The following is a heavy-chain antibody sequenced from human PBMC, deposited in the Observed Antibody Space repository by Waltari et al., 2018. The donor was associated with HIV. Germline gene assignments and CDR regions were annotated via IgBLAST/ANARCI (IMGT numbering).Heavy chain of an antibody. CDR3: AAGTSRLLWGAYYHGLDA. Sequence: VEVVETGGRFVRRAGATSLACPGFHFLGAAPQPPWVPQSPRRSLEDVAVLYNRTQSSFGDSVRGRFALSRNISANSLSLHMTDLTADDSAIYYCAAGTSRLLWGAYYHGLDAWGRGTAVTVSS. J-gene: IGHJ6*02. CDR1: HFLGAAPQ. CDR2: LYNRTQS. D-gene: IGHD7-27*01. V-gene: IGHV3-53*02.